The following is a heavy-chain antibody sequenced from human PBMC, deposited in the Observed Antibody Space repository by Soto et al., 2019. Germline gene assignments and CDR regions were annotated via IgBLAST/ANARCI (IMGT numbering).Heavy chain of an antibody. CDR1: GDSVSSGDSY. CDR2: TSFSGYT. CDR3: VRGGNPYHYAPSGPGRFDK. J-gene: IGHJ4*02. Sequence: QVQLQESGPGLVKPSQTLSLTCSVSGDSVSSGDSYWSWIRQPPGKALEWIGYTSFSGYTSYSPSLKSRVTISVDMSKSQFSLRLTSVTAADTAVYYCVRGGNPYHYAPSGPGRFDKWGQGTLVSVSS. D-gene: IGHD1-26*01. V-gene: IGHV4-30-4*01.